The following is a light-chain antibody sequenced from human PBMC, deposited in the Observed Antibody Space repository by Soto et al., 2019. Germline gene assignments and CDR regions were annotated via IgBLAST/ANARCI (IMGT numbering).Light chain of an antibody. CDR2: DVS. CDR1: NSDVGGYTY. Sequence: QSALTQPASVSGSPGQSITIYCTGTNSDVGGYTYVSWYQQHPGKAPKLMIYDVSNRPSGVSNRFSGSKSGNMASLTISGLQADDEADYYCSSYTSSSTPYVFGTGTKLTVL. V-gene: IGLV2-14*03. CDR3: SSYTSSSTPYV. J-gene: IGLJ1*01.